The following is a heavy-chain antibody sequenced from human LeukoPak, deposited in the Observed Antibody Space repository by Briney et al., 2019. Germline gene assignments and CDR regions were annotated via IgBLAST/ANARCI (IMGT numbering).Heavy chain of an antibody. CDR1: GFTFDDYS. V-gene: IGHV3-43*01. CDR3: ARDRTAEAGNDYYMGV. Sequence: GGSLRLSCAASGFTFDDYSMHWVRQPPGKGLEWISLITWDGGTTYYADSVRGRFTISRDNSKNSLFLRMNSLRPEDTALYYCARDRTAEAGNDYYMGVWGNGTTVIVSS. J-gene: IGHJ6*03. CDR2: ITWDGGTT. D-gene: IGHD6-13*01.